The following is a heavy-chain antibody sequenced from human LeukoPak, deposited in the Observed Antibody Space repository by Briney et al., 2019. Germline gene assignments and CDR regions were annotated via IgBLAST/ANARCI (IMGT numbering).Heavy chain of an antibody. Sequence: GGSLRLSCAASGFTFTSYAMSWVRQAPGKGLEWVSAISGSGGGSNYADSVKGRFTISRDNSKNTAYVQMNSLRVEDTAVYYCAKVGGGDYVGGGFDYWGQGTLVTVSS. CDR3: AKVGGGDYVGGGFDY. CDR2: ISGSGGGS. V-gene: IGHV3-23*01. CDR1: GFTFTSYA. J-gene: IGHJ4*02. D-gene: IGHD4-17*01.